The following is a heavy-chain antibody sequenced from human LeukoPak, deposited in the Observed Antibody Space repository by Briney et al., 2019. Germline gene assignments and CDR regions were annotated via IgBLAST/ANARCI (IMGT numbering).Heavy chain of an antibody. V-gene: IGHV1-3*01. J-gene: IGHJ6*04. CDR3: ARVIGGYYYYGMDV. D-gene: IGHD4-23*01. CDR1: GYTFTSYA. Sequence: ASVKVSCKASGYTFTSYAMHWVRHAPGQRLEWMGWINAGNGNTKYSQKFQGRVTITRDTFASTAYMELSSLRSEDTAVYYCARVIGGYYYYGMDVWGKGTTVTVSS. CDR2: INAGNGNT.